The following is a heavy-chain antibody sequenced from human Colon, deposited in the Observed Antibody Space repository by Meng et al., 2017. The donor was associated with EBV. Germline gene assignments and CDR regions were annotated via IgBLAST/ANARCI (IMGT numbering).Heavy chain of an antibody. CDR1: GGSISSSHYY. J-gene: IGHJ4*02. CDR3: ARRRGGSGRDC. D-gene: IGHD3-10*01. CDR2: IYHSGST. Sequence: HLRLQAPGPGLVKPSETLSLPCTVSGGSISSSHYYWGWVRQPPGKGLQWIGTIYHSGSTSYNPSLQSRVTMFVDTSKNQFSLMLTSVTATDTAVYYCARRRGGSGRDCWGQGTLVTVSS. V-gene: IGHV4-39*01.